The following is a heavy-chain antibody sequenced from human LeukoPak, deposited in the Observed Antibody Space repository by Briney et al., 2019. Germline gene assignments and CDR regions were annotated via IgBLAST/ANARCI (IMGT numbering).Heavy chain of an antibody. V-gene: IGHV3-11*06. D-gene: IGHD3-16*01. J-gene: IGHJ4*02. CDR1: GFTFSDYY. CDR2: ISSSSSYT. CDR3: ARVGDTHFDY. Sequence: GGSLRLSCAASGFTFSDYYVSWLRQAPGKGLEWVSFISSSSSYTNYADSVKGRFTISRDNAKNTLYLQMNSLRAGDTAVYYCARVGDTHFDYWGQGTLVTVSS.